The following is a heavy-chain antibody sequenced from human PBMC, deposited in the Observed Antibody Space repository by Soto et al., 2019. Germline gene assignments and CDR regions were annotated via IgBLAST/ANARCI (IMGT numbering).Heavy chain of an antibody. D-gene: IGHD7-27*01. J-gene: IGHJ3*02. CDR2: IKSKTDGGTT. CDR3: TTDHLTGVPIDAFDI. V-gene: IGHV3-15*01. Sequence: EVQLVESGGGLVKPGGSLRLSCAASGFTFSNAWMSWVRQAPGKGLEWVGRIKSKTDGGTTDYAAPVKGRFTISRDDSKNTLYLQMNSLKTEDTAVYYCTTDHLTGVPIDAFDIWGQGTMVTVSS. CDR1: GFTFSNAW.